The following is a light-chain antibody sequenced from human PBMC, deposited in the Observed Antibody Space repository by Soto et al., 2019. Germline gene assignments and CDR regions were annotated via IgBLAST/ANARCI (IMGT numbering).Light chain of an antibody. CDR3: GTWDSSLSAYVV. J-gene: IGLJ2*01. CDR1: SSNIGNNY. Sequence: QSVLTQPPSVSAARGQKVTISCSGSSSNIGNNYVSWYQQLQGTAPKLLIYDNNTRPSGIPDRVSGSKSGTSATLGITGLQTGDEADDYCGTWDSSLSAYVVFGGGTKLTVL. CDR2: DNN. V-gene: IGLV1-51*01.